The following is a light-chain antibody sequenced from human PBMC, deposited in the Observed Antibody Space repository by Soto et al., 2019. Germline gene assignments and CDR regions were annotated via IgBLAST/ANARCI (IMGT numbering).Light chain of an antibody. V-gene: IGKV3-20*01. J-gene: IGKJ1*01. Sequence: IVLTQSPGTLSLSPGERATLSCRASQSVSSSYLAWYQQNPGQAPRLLIYGASSRATGIPDRFSGSGSGTDVTLTISRLEPEDFAVYYCQQYGSSRTFGQGTKVEIK. CDR1: QSVSSSY. CDR2: GAS. CDR3: QQYGSSRT.